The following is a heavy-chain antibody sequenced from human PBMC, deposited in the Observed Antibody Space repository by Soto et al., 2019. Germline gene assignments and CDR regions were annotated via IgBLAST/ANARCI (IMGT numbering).Heavy chain of an antibody. J-gene: IGHJ4*02. Sequence: EVQLVESGGGLVKPGGSLRLSCAASGFTFSNAWMNWVRQAPGKGLEWVGRIKSKTDGGTTDYAAPVKGRFTISRDDSKNTLDLQMNSLKTEDTAGYYWTTLCTIFGVVSGNHFDYWGQGTLGTGSS. CDR3: TTLCTIFGVVSGNHFDY. V-gene: IGHV3-15*07. D-gene: IGHD3-3*01. CDR2: IKSKTDGGTT. CDR1: GFTFSNAW.